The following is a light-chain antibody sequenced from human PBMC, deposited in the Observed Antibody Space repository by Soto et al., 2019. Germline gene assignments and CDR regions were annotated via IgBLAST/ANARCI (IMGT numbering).Light chain of an antibody. J-gene: IGLJ2*01. CDR1: SSNIGSNT. V-gene: IGLV1-44*01. CDR3: AASDDSLNGVV. CDR2: SNN. Sequence: QSVLTQPPSASGTPGQRVTISCSGSSSNIGSNTVNWYQQLPGTAPKLLIYSNNQRPSGVPDRFSGSQSGTTASLAISGLQYEDEADYYCAASDDSLNGVVFGGGTKLTVL.